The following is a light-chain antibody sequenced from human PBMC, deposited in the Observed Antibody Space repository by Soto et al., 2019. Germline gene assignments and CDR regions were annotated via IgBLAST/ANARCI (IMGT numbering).Light chain of an antibody. J-gene: IGKJ1*01. CDR3: QQYNNWPPWT. CDR2: GAS. Sequence: EIVMTQSSVTLSVSPGERAPLSCRASQSVGSNLAWYQQKPGQAPRLLIYGASTRATGIPARFSGSGSGTQFTLTISGLQSEDFAVYYCQQYNNWPPWTYGQGTKVDIK. CDR1: QSVGSN. V-gene: IGKV3-15*01.